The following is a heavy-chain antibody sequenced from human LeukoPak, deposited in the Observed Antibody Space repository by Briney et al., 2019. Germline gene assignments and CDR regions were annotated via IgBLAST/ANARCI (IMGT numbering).Heavy chain of an antibody. CDR2: IRSNPYGGTT. J-gene: IGHJ4*02. D-gene: IGHD2/OR15-2a*01. V-gene: IGHV3-49*04. Sequence: GGSLRLSCTSSGFTFVDYAMTWVRQAPGKGLEWVGFIRSNPYGGTTEYAASVKGRFTISRDDSKSIAYLQMNSLKTEDTAVYYCTRGLLPGYWGQGTLVTVSS. CDR3: TRGLLPGY. CDR1: GFTFVDYA.